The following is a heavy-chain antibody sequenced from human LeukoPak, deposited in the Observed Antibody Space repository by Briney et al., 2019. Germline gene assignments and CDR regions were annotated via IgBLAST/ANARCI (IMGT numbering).Heavy chain of an antibody. Sequence: ASVKVSCKASGYTFTSYYMHWVRQAPGQGLEWMGIINPSGGSTSYAQKFQGRVTMTRDTSTSTVYMELSSLRSEDTAVYYCARDQRYSYGYGNYYYYYGMDVWGQWTTVTVSS. D-gene: IGHD5-18*01. J-gene: IGHJ6*02. CDR3: ARDQRYSYGYGNYYYYYGMDV. CDR1: GYTFTSYY. CDR2: INPSGGST. V-gene: IGHV1-46*01.